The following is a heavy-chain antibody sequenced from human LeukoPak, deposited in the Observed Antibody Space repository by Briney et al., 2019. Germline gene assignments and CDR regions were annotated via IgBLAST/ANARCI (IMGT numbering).Heavy chain of an antibody. CDR2: IYYSGST. CDR1: GGSISSSSYY. J-gene: IGHJ6*03. V-gene: IGHV4-39*01. CDR3: ARPAPDYYYMDV. Sequence: SETLSLTCTVSGGSISSSSYYWGWIRQPPGKGLEWIGSIYYSGSTYYNPSLKSRVTISVDTSKNQFSLKLSSVSAADTAVYYCARPAPDYYYMDVWGKGTTVTVSS.